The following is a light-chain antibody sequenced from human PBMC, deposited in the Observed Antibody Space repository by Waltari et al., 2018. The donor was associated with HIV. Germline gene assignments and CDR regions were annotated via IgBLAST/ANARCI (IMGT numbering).Light chain of an antibody. V-gene: IGLV8-61*01. J-gene: IGLJ3*02. Sequence: QTVVTQEPSFSVSPGGTVTLTCGLSSGSASTSYYPSWYQQTPGQAPRTLIYSTNTRYSGVPDRFSGSILGNKAALTITGAQADDESDYYCVLYMGSGIWVFGGGTKLTVL. CDR2: STN. CDR1: SGSASTSYY. CDR3: VLYMGSGIWV.